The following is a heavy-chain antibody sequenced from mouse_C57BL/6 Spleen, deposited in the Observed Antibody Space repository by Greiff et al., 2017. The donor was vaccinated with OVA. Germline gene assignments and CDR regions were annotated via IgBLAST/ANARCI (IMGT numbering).Heavy chain of an antibody. CDR3: ARGWDYDEGFDY. Sequence: QVQLQQPGTELVKPGASVKLSCKASGYTFTSYWMHWVKQRPIQGLEWIGNIDPSDSETHYNQKFKDKATLTVDKSSSTAYMQLSSLTSEDSAVYYCARGWDYDEGFDYWGHGTTLTVSS. D-gene: IGHD2-4*01. CDR1: GYTFTSYW. CDR2: IDPSDSET. J-gene: IGHJ2*01. V-gene: IGHV1-52*01.